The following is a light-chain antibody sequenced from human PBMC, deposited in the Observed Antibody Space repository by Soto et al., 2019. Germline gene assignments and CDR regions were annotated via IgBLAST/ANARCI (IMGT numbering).Light chain of an antibody. CDR3: NSYTSTNTLV. V-gene: IGLV2-14*03. J-gene: IGLJ2*01. CDR2: DVT. Sequence: QSALTQPASVSGSPGQSITISCTGTSSDVGGYNHVSWYQQHPGKAPKLMIYDVTDRPSGVSNRFSGSKSGNTASLAISGLQVEDEADYYCNSYTSTNTLVFGGGTQLTVL. CDR1: SSDVGGYNH.